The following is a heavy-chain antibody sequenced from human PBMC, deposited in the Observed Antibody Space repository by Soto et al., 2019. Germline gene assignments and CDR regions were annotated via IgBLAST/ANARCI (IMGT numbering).Heavy chain of an antibody. V-gene: IGHV3-30-3*01. CDR2: ISYDGSNK. CDR1: GFTFSSYA. CDR3: ARDPPAMVRGVILYGMDV. D-gene: IGHD3-10*01. J-gene: IGHJ6*02. Sequence: QVQLVESGGGVVQPGRSLRLSCAASGFTFSSYAMHWVRQAPGKGLEWVAVISYDGSNKYYADSVKGRFTISRDNSKNTLYLQMNSLRAEDTAVYYCARDPPAMVRGVILYGMDVWGQGTTVTVSS.